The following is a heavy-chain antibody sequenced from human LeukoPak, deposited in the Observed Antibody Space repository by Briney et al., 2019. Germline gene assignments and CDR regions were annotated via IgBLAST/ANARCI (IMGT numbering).Heavy chain of an antibody. Sequence: GGSLRLSCEASGSTFSSFEMNWVRQAPGKGLEWVSYISGSGTTIYYADSVKGRFTISRDNANSSLYLQMNNLRAEDTALYYCARRRAGWLDPWGQGTLVTVSS. V-gene: IGHV3-48*03. D-gene: IGHD6-25*01. CDR3: ARRRAGWLDP. J-gene: IGHJ5*02. CDR1: GSTFSSFE. CDR2: ISGSGTTI.